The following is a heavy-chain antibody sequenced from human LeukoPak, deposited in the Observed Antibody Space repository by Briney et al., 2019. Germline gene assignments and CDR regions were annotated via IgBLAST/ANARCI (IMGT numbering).Heavy chain of an antibody. Sequence: PSETLSLTCDVPGYSISSGYHWGWIRQPPGKGLEWIGSIHHSGSTYYNPSLKSRVTISMDTSKNQFSLKLSSVTAADTAVYYCARGETAAASNFWGQGTLVTVSS. D-gene: IGHD6-13*01. CDR3: ARGETAAASNF. CDR2: IHHSGST. V-gene: IGHV4-38-2*01. J-gene: IGHJ4*02. CDR1: GYSISSGYH.